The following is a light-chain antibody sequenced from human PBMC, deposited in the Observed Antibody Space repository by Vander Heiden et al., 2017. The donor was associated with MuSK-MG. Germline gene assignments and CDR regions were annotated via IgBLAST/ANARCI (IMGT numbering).Light chain of an antibody. CDR2: AAS. CDR1: QGISNY. J-gene: IGKJ4*01. Sequence: DIQMTHSPSSLSASVGDRVTLTCRASQGISNYLAWYQQKPGKVPKLLIDAASSLQSGVPSRFSGSGSGTDFTLTISSLQTEDVATYYCQKDYSAPHTFGGGTKVEIK. V-gene: IGKV1-27*01. CDR3: QKDYSAPHT.